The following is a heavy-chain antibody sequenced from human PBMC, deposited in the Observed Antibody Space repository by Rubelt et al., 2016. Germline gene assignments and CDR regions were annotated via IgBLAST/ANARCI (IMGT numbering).Heavy chain of an antibody. V-gene: IGHV4-34*01. J-gene: IGHJ2*01. CDR2: INHSGST. D-gene: IGHD2-8*01. CDR3: ARGFEWDVLMVYAITSVYFDL. CDR1: GGSFSGYY. Sequence: QVQLQQWGAGLLKPSETLSLTCAVYGGSFSGYYWSWIRQPPGKGLEWIGEINHSGSTNYNPSLKSRVTRLVVTSKDQFSRKLSSVTAADTAGYDCARGFEWDVLMVYAITSVYFDLWGRGTLVTVSS.